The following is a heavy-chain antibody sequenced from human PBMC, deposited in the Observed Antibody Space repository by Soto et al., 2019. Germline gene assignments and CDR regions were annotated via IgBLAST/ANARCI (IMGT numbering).Heavy chain of an antibody. V-gene: IGHV1-69*13. Sequence: ASVKVSCKASGGTFSSYAISWVRQAPGQGLEWMGGIIPIFGTANYAQKFQGRVTITADESTSTAYMELSSLRSEDTAVYYCARDTNGDYDPNWFDPWGQGTLVTVSS. CDR1: GGTFSSYA. CDR2: IIPIFGTA. CDR3: ARDTNGDYDPNWFDP. D-gene: IGHD4-17*01. J-gene: IGHJ5*02.